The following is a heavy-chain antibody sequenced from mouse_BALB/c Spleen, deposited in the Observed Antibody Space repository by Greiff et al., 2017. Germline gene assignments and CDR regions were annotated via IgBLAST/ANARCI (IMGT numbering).Heavy chain of an antibody. Sequence: VQLQQSGPSLVKPSQTLSLTCSVTGDSITSGYWNWIRKFPGNKLEYMGYISYSGSTYYNPSLKSRISITRDTSKNQHYLQLNSVTTEDTATYYCARLIYYDYDNDYAMDYWGQGTSVTVSS. CDR2: ISYSGST. V-gene: IGHV3-8*02. D-gene: IGHD2-4*01. CDR1: GDSITSGY. J-gene: IGHJ4*01. CDR3: ARLIYYDYDNDYAMDY.